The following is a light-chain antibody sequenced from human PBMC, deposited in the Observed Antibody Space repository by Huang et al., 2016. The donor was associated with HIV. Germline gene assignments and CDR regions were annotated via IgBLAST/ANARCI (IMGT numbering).Light chain of an antibody. CDR3: MHAIESPRT. CDR1: QSLLNSNGYNY. J-gene: IGKJ1*01. Sequence: DIVMTQSPLSLSVTPGEPASISCRSSQSLLNSNGYNYLDWYFQKPGQSPQLLIYLSSNRASGVPDRFSGSGAGTDFTLKSSRVEAEDVGVYYCMHAIESPRTCGQGTKVEIK. V-gene: IGKV2-28*01. CDR2: LSS.